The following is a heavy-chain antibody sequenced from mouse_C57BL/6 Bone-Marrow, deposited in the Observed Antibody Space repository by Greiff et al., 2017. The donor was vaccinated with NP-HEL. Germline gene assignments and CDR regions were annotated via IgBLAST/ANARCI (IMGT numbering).Heavy chain of an antibody. V-gene: IGHV3-6*01. D-gene: IGHD2-10*02. Sequence: EVKLVESGPGLVKPSQSLSLTCSVTGYSITSGYYWNWIRQFPGNKLEWMGYISYDGSNNYNPSLKNRISITRDTSKNQFFLKLNSVTTEDTATYYCARYGPHYAMDYWGQGTSVTVSS. CDR3: ARYGPHYAMDY. CDR2: ISYDGSN. CDR1: GYSITSGYY. J-gene: IGHJ4*01.